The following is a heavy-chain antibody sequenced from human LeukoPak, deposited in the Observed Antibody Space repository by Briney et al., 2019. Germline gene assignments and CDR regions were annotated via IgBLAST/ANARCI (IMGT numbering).Heavy chain of an antibody. CDR2: IKHDESEK. CDR3: TRRLDD. D-gene: IGHD3-16*01. J-gene: IGHJ4*02. V-gene: IGHV3-7*01. Sequence: PGGSLRLSCAASGFSFNSDWMDWVRQAPGKGLEWVANIKHDESEKNYLDSVKGRFTISRDNAQNSSYLQMNGLRVEDTAVYYCTRRLDDWDQGTLVTVSS. CDR1: GFSFNSDW.